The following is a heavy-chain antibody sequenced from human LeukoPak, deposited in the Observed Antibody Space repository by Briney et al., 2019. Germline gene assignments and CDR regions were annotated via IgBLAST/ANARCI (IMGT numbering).Heavy chain of an antibody. Sequence: SETLSLTCTVSGVSISSSSYYWGWIRQPPGKGLEWIGSIYYSGSTYYNPSLKSRVTISVDTSKNQFSLKLSSVTAADTAVYYCARRGYDSSGYYYAYWGQGTLVTVSS. CDR2: IYYSGST. D-gene: IGHD3-22*01. CDR3: ARRGYDSSGYYYAY. CDR1: GVSISSSSYY. V-gene: IGHV4-39*01. J-gene: IGHJ4*02.